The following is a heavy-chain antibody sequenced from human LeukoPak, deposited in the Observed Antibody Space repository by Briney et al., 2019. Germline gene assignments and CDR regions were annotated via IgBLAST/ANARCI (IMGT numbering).Heavy chain of an antibody. CDR2: INSVGGTT. V-gene: IGHV3-48*04. D-gene: IGHD4-17*01. Sequence: HPGGSLRLSCAASGFTVSSNYMNWFRQAPGKGLEWISYINSVGGTTFYADSVKGRFTITRDNANNTLYLQMNSLRAEDAAIYYCARSHMYGDYGEDIWGHGTVVAVSS. CDR3: ARSHMYGDYGEDI. CDR1: GFTVSSNY. J-gene: IGHJ3*02.